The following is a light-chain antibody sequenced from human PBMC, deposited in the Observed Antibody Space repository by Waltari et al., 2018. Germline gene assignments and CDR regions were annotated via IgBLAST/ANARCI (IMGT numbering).Light chain of an antibody. V-gene: IGKV3-15*01. CDR1: QTVGSN. Sequence: EIVMTQSPATLSVSSGERATLSCRASQTVGSNLAWSQQKPGKAPRLLIYSASTRDTGIPPRFSGRGSGTEFTLTISSLQSEDVAVYYCQQYNDWPQTFGQGTKVEIK. CDR2: SAS. J-gene: IGKJ1*01. CDR3: QQYNDWPQT.